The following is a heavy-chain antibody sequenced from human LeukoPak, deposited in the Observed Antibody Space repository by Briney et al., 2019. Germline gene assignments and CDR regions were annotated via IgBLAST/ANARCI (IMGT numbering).Heavy chain of an antibody. CDR2: IYYSGST. Sequence: PSETLSLTCTVSGGSISSYYWSWIRQPPGKGLEWIGYIYYSGSTNYNPSLKSRVTISVDTSKNQFSLKLSSVTAADTAVYYCARCLEWLGVFDYWGQGTLVTVSS. CDR1: GGSISSYY. CDR3: ARCLEWLGVFDY. J-gene: IGHJ4*02. V-gene: IGHV4-59*08. D-gene: IGHD3-3*01.